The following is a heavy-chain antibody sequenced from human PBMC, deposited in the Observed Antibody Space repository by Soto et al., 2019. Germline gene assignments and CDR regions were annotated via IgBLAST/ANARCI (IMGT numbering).Heavy chain of an antibody. CDR3: ARDHSIAVAGIFDY. CDR2: INAGNGNT. D-gene: IGHD6-19*01. Sequence: QVQLVQSGAEVKKPGASVKVSCKASGYTFTSYAMHWVRQAPGQRLELMGWINAGNGNTKYSQKFQGRVTITRDTSASTAYMELSSLRSEDTAVYYCARDHSIAVAGIFDYWGQGTLVTVSS. V-gene: IGHV1-3*01. CDR1: GYTFTSYA. J-gene: IGHJ4*02.